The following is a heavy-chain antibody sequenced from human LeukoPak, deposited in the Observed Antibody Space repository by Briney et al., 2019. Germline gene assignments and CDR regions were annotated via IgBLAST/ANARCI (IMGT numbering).Heavy chain of an antibody. J-gene: IGHJ6*03. D-gene: IGHD2-15*01. CDR2: IYYSGST. CDR3: ARGASYCSGGSCYQYYYYMDV. Sequence: SETLSLTCTVSGGSISSGSYYWSWIRQPPGKGLEWIGYIYYSGSTNYNPSLKSRVTISVDTSKNQFSLKLSSVTAADTAVYYCARGASYCSGGSCYQYYYYMDVWGKGTTVTISS. V-gene: IGHV4-61*01. CDR1: GGSISSGSYY.